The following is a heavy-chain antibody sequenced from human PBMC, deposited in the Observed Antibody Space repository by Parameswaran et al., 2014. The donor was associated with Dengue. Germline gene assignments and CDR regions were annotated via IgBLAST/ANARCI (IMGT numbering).Heavy chain of an antibody. J-gene: IGHJ4*02. CDR3: ARAFVRGYCSSTSCYTFGY. Sequence: WVRQAPGQGLEWMGWINPNSGGTNYAQKFQGRVTMTRDTSISTAYMELSRLRSDDTAVYYCARAFVRGYCSSTSCYTFGYWGQGTLVTVSS. V-gene: IGHV1-2*02. CDR2: INPNSGGT. D-gene: IGHD2-2*02.